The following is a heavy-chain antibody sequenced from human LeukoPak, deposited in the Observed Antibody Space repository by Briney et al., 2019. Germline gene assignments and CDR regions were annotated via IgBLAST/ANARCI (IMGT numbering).Heavy chain of an antibody. CDR1: GFTFRSYA. CDR2: ISGGGGST. Sequence: GWSLRLSCAASGFTFRSYAMSWVRQAPGKGLDWVSSISGGGGSTYYADSVKGRFTISRDNSKITLYLQMNSLRDEDTAVYYCAKDIVVVTSGANAFDIWGQGTTVTVSS. CDR3: AKDIVVVTSGANAFDI. D-gene: IGHD2-21*02. V-gene: IGHV3-23*01. J-gene: IGHJ3*02.